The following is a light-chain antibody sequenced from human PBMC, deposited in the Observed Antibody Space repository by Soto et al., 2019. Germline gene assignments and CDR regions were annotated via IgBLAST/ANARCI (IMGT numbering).Light chain of an antibody. J-gene: IGKJ5*01. Sequence: EIVLTQSPATLSVSPGERATLSCRASQNLSSSLAWYQHKPGQAPRLLIYGASTRATGIPARFSGSGSGTDFTLTISSLQSEDFAVYYCQQHSNWPPITFGQGTRLEI. CDR1: QNLSSS. V-gene: IGKV3-15*01. CDR3: QQHSNWPPIT. CDR2: GAS.